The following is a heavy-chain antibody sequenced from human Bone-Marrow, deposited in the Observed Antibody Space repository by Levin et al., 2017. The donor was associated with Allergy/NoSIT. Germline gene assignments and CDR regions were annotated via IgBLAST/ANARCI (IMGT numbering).Heavy chain of an antibody. D-gene: IGHD3-3*01. V-gene: IGHV4-30-2*01. CDR3: ARTLRGYDFWSGLRTDNWFDP. Sequence: SETLSLTCAVSGGSISSGGYSWSWIRQPPGKGLEWNGYIYHSGSTYYNPSLKSRVTISVDRSKNQFSLKLSSVTAADTAVYYCARTLRGYDFWSGLRTDNWFDPWGQGTLVTVSS. CDR1: GGSISSGGYS. CDR2: IYHSGST. J-gene: IGHJ5*02.